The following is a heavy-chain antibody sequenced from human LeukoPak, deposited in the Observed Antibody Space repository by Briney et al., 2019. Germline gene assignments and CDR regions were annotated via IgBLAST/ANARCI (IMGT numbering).Heavy chain of an antibody. D-gene: IGHD1-26*01. J-gene: IGHJ3*02. V-gene: IGHV1-18*01. CDR3: AREARGSYYDSAFDI. CDR2: ISAYNDNT. CDR1: VYSFPSYG. Sequence: ASVNVSCKPSVYSFPSYGMSWVRLAPRQGREGIGWISAYNDNTNYAQKLQGRVTMTTATSTSTAYMELRSLRSDDTAVYYCAREARGSYYDSAFDIWGQGTMVTVSS.